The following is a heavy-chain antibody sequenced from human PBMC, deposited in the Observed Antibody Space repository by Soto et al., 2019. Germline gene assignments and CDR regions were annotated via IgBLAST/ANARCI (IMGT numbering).Heavy chain of an antibody. V-gene: IGHV4-39*01. CDR2: IYYSGST. D-gene: IGHD1-20*01. Sequence: SETLSLTCTVSGGPISSSSYYWGWIRQPPGKGLEWIGSIYYSGSTYYNPSLKSRVTISVDTSKNQFSLKLSSVTAADTAVYYCARQSRGGMATNYGMDVWGQGTTVTVSS. J-gene: IGHJ6*02. CDR1: GGPISSSSYY. CDR3: ARQSRGGMATNYGMDV.